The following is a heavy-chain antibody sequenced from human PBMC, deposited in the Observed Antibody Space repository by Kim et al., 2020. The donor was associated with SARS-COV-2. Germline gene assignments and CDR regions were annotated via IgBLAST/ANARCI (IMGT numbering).Heavy chain of an antibody. D-gene: IGHD3-10*01. CDR3: ARDTVMVRGVIILPNEYFQH. CDR2: TYYRSKWYN. J-gene: IGHJ1*01. Sequence: SQTLSLTCAISGDSVSSNSAAWNWIRQSPSRGLEWLGRTYYRSKWYNDYAVSVKSRITINPDTSKNQFSLQLNSVTPEDTAVYYCARDTVMVRGVIILPNEYFQHWGQGTLVTVSS. V-gene: IGHV6-1*01. CDR1: GDSVSSNSAA.